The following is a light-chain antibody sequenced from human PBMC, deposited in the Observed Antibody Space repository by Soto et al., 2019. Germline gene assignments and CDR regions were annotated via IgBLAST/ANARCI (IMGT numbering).Light chain of an antibody. V-gene: IGLV2-14*01. CDR2: EVS. CDR3: SSYTTTNTYV. CDR1: SSDVGAYNY. J-gene: IGLJ1*01. Sequence: QSVLTQPACVSGSPGQSITISCTGTSSDVGAYNYVSWYQQHPGKAPKLIIYEVSNRPSGVSHRFSGSKSGNTASLTISGLQAEDEADYYCSSYTTTNTYVFGTGTKVTVL.